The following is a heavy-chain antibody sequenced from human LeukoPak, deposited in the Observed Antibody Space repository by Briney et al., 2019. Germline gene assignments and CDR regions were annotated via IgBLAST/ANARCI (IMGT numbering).Heavy chain of an antibody. Sequence: KPGGSLRLSCAASGFTFSSYSMNWVRQAPGKGLEWVSSIDSSSAYIFYADSVKGRFTISRDNAKNSLCLQMNSLRAEDTAVYYCTSRYCTSTNCYAFDVWGQGTMVTVSS. CDR1: GFTFSSYS. V-gene: IGHV3-21*01. D-gene: IGHD2-2*01. CDR3: TSRYCTSTNCYAFDV. CDR2: IDSSSAYI. J-gene: IGHJ3*01.